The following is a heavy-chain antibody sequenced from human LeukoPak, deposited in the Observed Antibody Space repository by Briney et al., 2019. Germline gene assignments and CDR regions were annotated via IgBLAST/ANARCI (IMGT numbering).Heavy chain of an antibody. V-gene: IGHV3-30-3*01. J-gene: IGHJ4*02. CDR2: ISYDGSNK. Sequence: GRALRLSCAASGFTFSSYAMHWVGQARGRGLEGVAVISYDGSNKYYADSVKGRFTISRDNSKNTLYLQVNSLRPEDTAVYYCARGERFSSGFESVGGDYWGQGTLVTVSS. CDR3: ARGERFSSGFESVGGDY. CDR1: GFTFSSYA. D-gene: IGHD3-22*01.